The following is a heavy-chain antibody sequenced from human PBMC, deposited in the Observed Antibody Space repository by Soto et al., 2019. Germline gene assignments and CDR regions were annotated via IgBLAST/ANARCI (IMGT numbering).Heavy chain of an antibody. D-gene: IGHD6-19*01. V-gene: IGHV4-31*03. CDR1: GGSISSGGYY. CDR3: ARGTRDIAVAGIRTADYYYYYMDV. J-gene: IGHJ6*03. Sequence: SETLSLTCTVSGGSISSGGYYWSWIRQHPGKGLEWIGYIYYSGSTYYNPSLKSRVTISVDTSKNQFSLKLSSVTAADTAVYYCARGTRDIAVAGIRTADYYYYYMDVWGKGTTVTVSS. CDR2: IYYSGST.